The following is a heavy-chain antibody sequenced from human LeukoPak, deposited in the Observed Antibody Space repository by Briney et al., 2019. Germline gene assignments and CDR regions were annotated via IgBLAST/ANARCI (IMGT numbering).Heavy chain of an antibody. Sequence: SETLSLTCAVYGGSFSGYYWSWIRQPPGKGLEWIGEINHSGSTNYNPSLKSRVTILVDTSKNQFSLKLSSVTAADTAVYYCARKGHKQWLGNDYWGQGTLVTVSS. V-gene: IGHV4-34*01. CDR3: ARKGHKQWLGNDY. D-gene: IGHD6-19*01. J-gene: IGHJ4*02. CDR1: GGSFSGYY. CDR2: INHSGST.